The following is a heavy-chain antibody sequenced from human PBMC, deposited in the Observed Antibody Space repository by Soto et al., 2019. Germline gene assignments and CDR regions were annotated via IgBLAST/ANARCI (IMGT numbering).Heavy chain of an antibody. D-gene: IGHD4-17*01. CDR3: ARVAATVTTEVDY. J-gene: IGHJ4*02. V-gene: IGHV3-11*01. CDR2: ISSSGSTI. CDR1: GFTFSDYY. Sequence: GGSLRLSCAASGFTFSDYYMSWIRQAPGKGLEWFSYISSSGSTIYYADSVKGRFSISRDNAKKSLYLQMNSLRAEDTAVYYCARVAATVTTEVDYWGQGTLVTVSS.